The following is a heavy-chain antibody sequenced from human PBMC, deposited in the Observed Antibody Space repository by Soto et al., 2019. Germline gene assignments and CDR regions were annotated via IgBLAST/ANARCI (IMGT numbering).Heavy chain of an antibody. J-gene: IGHJ4*02. V-gene: IGHV4-61*03. CDR2: IYYSGST. Sequence: HLQDSGPGRGKPSETLPFTGKVSGDSVPTATYNWPWFGRPPGKGLEWIGYIYYSGSTNYNPSLESRATIFADKSGSHFSLNLTSVTADDTAVYYCARRDYAIDSWGRGTLVTVSS. CDR3: ARRDYAIDS. CDR1: GDSVPTATYN. D-gene: IGHD4-17*01.